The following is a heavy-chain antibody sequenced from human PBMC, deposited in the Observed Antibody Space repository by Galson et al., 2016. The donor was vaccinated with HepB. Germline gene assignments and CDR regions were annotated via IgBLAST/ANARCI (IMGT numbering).Heavy chain of an antibody. J-gene: IGHJ4*02. D-gene: IGHD3-3*01. CDR3: AKFGVVDFWSGFGGRNYFDY. Sequence: SLRLSCAASGFTFSSYAMNWVRQAPGKGLEWVSGISGSGYNTYYADSVKGRFTISRDKSKNTLYLQMKSLRGEDTAVYYCAKFGVVDFWSGFGGRNYFDYWGQGTLVTVSS. V-gene: IGHV3-23*01. CDR1: GFTFSSYA. CDR2: ISGSGYNT.